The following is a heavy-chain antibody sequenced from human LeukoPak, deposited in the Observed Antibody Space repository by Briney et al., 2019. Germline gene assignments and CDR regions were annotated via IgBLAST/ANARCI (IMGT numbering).Heavy chain of an antibody. CDR1: GHSITTGYY. CDR2: MSHNRGT. V-gene: IGHV4-38-2*01. CDR3: ASYYASGVSAYNYYGMDV. D-gene: IGHD3-10*01. Sequence: SETLSLTCAVSGHSITTGYYWGWMRQPPGKGLEWIGSMSHNRGTYYNPSLKSRVTISMDTSKNQISLRLTSVTAADTAVYYCASYYASGVSAYNYYGMDVWGNGTTVTVSS. J-gene: IGHJ6*04.